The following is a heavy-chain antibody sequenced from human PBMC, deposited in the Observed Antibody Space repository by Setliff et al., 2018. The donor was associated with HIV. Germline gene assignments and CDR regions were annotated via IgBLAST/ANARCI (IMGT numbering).Heavy chain of an antibody. Sequence: GESLKTSCKGRGYVFANYWIGWVRKMPGTGLELMGIIYPSESKTIYGPSFRGKVTISVDTSTTTAYLQWSSLTASDTDMYYYTKQSDGTISIEGGDGFDIWGQGTMVTVSS. D-gene: IGHD3-9*01. J-gene: IGHJ3*02. V-gene: IGHV5-51*01. CDR1: GYVFANYW. CDR2: IYPSESKT. CDR3: TKQSDGTISIEGGDGFDI.